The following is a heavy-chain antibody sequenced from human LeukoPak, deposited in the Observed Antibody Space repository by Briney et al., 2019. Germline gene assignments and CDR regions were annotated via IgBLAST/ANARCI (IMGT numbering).Heavy chain of an antibody. D-gene: IGHD3-16*01. CDR2: ISSSGSPI. Sequence: GGSLRLSCVVSGFTFGNEEMNWLRQTPGKGMEWVAYISSSGSPIHYGESVKGRFTISSDNAKNSLYLQMNSLRTEDTGVYYCARGGNYAPFDYWGQGALVAVSS. V-gene: IGHV3-48*03. J-gene: IGHJ4*02. CDR1: GFTFGNEE. CDR3: ARGGNYAPFDY.